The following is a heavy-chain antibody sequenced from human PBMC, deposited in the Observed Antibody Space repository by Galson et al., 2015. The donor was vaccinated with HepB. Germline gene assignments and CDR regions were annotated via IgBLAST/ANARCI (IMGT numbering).Heavy chain of an antibody. D-gene: IGHD2-21*02. V-gene: IGHV3-33*01. Sequence: SLRLSCAASGFTFSSHGMHWVRQAPGKGLEWVAVIWYDGSKKYYGDSVKGRFTISRDNSKNTLYLQMSSLRAEDTAVYYCARDGCGGGDCYLHYWGQGTLVTVSS. CDR2: IWYDGSKK. CDR1: GFTFSSHG. CDR3: ARDGCGGGDCYLHY. J-gene: IGHJ4*02.